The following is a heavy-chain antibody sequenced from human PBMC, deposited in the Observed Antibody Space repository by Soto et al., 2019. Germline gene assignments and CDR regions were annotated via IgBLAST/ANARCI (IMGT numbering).Heavy chain of an antibody. CDR1: GFTFSSYS. D-gene: IGHD6-19*01. CDR3: ARDPVAGNYYYYGMDV. Sequence: GGSLRLSCAASGFTFSSYSMNWVRQAPGKGLEWVSSISSSSSYIYYADSVKGRFTISRDNAKNSLYLQMNSLRAEDTAVYYCARDPVAGNYYYYGMDVWGQGTLVTVSS. J-gene: IGHJ6*02. CDR2: ISSSSSYI. V-gene: IGHV3-21*01.